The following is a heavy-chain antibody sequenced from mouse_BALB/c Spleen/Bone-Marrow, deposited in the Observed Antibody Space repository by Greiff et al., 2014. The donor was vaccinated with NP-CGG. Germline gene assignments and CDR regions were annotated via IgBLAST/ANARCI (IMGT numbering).Heavy chain of an antibody. CDR2: ISSGGGST. CDR1: GFAFSSYD. D-gene: IGHD1-3*01. V-gene: IGHV5-12-1*01. Sequence: EVHLVESGGGLVKPGGSLKLSCAASGFAFSSYDMSWVRQTPEKRLEWVGYISSGGGSTYYADTVKSRYTISRNNANNTLYIQMSSVKSEDAGVYYCARQIYCEFDDWGQGTPVTVSA. J-gene: IGHJ3*01. CDR3: ARQIYCEFDD.